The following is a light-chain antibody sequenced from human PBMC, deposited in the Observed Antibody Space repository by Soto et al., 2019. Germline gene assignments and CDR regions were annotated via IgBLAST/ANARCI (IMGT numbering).Light chain of an antibody. J-gene: IGKJ1*01. CDR2: KVS. CDR1: QSLVNSDGNTY. CDR3: MQGTHWPRT. Sequence: DVVMTQSPLSLPVTLGQPASISCRSSQSLVNSDGNTYLDWFHQRPGQSPRRLIYKVSNRDSGVPDRFSGSGSGTDFTLTISRVEAEDVGVYYCMQGTHWPRTFGQGTKVEIK. V-gene: IGKV2-30*01.